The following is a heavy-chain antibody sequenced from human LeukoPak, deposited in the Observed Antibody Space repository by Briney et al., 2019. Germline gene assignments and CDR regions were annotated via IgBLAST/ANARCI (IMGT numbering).Heavy chain of an antibody. CDR3: ARQGSSSGWAYFDY. Sequence: SETLSLTCTVSGGSIFSTSYYWGWIRQPPGKGLEWIGNIYYSGSTYYNPSLKSRVTISVDTSKNQFSLKLSSVTAADTAVYYCARQGSSSGWAYFDYWGQGTLVTVSS. V-gene: IGHV4-39*01. D-gene: IGHD6-19*01. CDR1: GGSIFSTSYY. CDR2: IYYSGST. J-gene: IGHJ4*02.